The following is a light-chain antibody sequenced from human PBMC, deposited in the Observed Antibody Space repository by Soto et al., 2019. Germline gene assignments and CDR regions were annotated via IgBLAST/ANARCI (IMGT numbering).Light chain of an antibody. Sequence: ESVLTQSPGSLSLSPGQRATLSCRASQSVDTTFFAWYQKKPGQAPRLLIYCASKRATGIPDRFRGSGSGTDFTIIISRLEPDDFAVYYCQQYMSSVTFGQGTKVAI. CDR3: QQYMSSVT. V-gene: IGKV3-20*01. CDR1: QSVDTTF. J-gene: IGKJ1*01. CDR2: CAS.